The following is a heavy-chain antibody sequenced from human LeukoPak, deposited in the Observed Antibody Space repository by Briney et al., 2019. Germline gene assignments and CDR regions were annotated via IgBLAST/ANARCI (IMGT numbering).Heavy chain of an antibody. Sequence: PGGSLRLSCAASGFTFRSYGMHWVRQAPGKGLEWVAIISYDGSNKYYADSVKGRFTISRDNSKNTLYLQMNSLRAEDTAVYYCAKGSPYYYNSGSYQFDYWGQGTLVTVSS. CDR3: AKGSPYYYNSGSYQFDY. D-gene: IGHD3-10*01. CDR2: ISYDGSNK. CDR1: GFTFRSYG. J-gene: IGHJ4*02. V-gene: IGHV3-30*18.